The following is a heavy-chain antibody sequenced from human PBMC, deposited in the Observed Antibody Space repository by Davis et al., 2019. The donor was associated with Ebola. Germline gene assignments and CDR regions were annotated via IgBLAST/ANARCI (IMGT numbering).Heavy chain of an antibody. J-gene: IGHJ4*02. V-gene: IGHV3-30*04. CDR2: ISYDGSNK. CDR1: GFTFSSYA. D-gene: IGHD5-12*01. CDR3: AKDYEWLPLFDY. Sequence: GGSLRLSCAASGFTFSSYAMHWVRQAPGKGLEWVAVISYDGSNKYYADSVKGRFTISRDNSKNTLYLQMNSLRAEDTAVYYCAKDYEWLPLFDYWGQGTLVTVSS.